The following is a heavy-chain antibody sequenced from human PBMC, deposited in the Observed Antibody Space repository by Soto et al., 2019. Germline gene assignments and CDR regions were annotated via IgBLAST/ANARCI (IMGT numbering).Heavy chain of an antibody. CDR2: INPSGGST. D-gene: IGHD2-15*01. CDR1: GYTFISYY. Sequence: ASVKVSCKASGYTFISYYIHWVRQAPGQGLEWMGIINPSGGSTSYAQKFQGRVTITADESTSTAYMELSSLRSEDTAVYYCARESRYCSGGSCYFLPGIDYWGQGTLVTVSS. J-gene: IGHJ4*02. CDR3: ARESRYCSGGSCYFLPGIDY. V-gene: IGHV1-46*01.